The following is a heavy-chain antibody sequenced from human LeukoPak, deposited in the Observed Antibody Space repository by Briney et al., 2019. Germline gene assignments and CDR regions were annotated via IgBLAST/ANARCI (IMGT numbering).Heavy chain of an antibody. CDR3: ARVGSSDPNWFDP. J-gene: IGHJ5*02. CDR2: IYHRGSA. CDR1: GYSISSGYY. V-gene: IGHV4-38-2*01. D-gene: IGHD6-13*01. Sequence: PSETLSLTCAVSGYSISSGYYWGWIRQPPGKGLEWIGSIYHRGSAYYNPSLKSRVTISVDTFKNQFSLNLSSVTAADTAVYYCARVGSSDPNWFDPWGQGTLVTVSS.